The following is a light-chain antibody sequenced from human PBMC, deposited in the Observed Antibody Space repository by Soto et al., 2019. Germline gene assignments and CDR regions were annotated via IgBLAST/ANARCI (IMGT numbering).Light chain of an antibody. V-gene: IGLV2-14*01. CDR3: SSYSSSSTLV. Sequence: QSALTLPASVSGSPGQSITISCTGTSSDVGGYNYVSWYQQHPGKAPKLMIYDVRNRPSGVSNRFSGSKSGNTASLTISGLQAEDEADYYCSSYSSSSTLVFGGGTKVTVL. CDR1: SSDVGGYNY. J-gene: IGLJ2*01. CDR2: DVR.